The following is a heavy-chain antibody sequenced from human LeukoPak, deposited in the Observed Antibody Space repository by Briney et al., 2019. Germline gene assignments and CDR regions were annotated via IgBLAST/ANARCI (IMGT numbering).Heavy chain of an antibody. V-gene: IGHV3-48*04. Sequence: GGSLRLSCTASGFKFSSFSMNWARQAPGKGLEWLSYISSTSSAIYYADSVKGRFTISRDNAKNSLYLQMNSLRAEDTAVYYCASASGGWFDYWGQGTLVTVSS. D-gene: IGHD3-10*01. CDR3: ASASGGWFDY. J-gene: IGHJ4*02. CDR1: GFKFSSFS. CDR2: ISSTSSAI.